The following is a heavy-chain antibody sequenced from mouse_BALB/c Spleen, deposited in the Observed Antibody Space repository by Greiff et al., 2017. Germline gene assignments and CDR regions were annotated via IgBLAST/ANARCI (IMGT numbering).Heavy chain of an antibody. CDR2: INSNGGST. Sequence: EVKLMESGGGLVQPGGSLKLSCAASGFTFSSYGMSWVRQTPDKRLELVATINSNGGSTYYPDSVKGRFTISRDNAKNTLYLQMSSLKSEDTAMYYCAREEQDCNYEDYYAMDYWGQGTSVTVSS. CDR3: AREEQDCNYEDYYAMDY. J-gene: IGHJ4*01. V-gene: IGHV5-6-3*01. CDR1: GFTFSSYG. D-gene: IGHD2-1*01.